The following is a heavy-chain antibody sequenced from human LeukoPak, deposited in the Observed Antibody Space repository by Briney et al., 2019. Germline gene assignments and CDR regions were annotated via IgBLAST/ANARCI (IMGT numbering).Heavy chain of an antibody. CDR1: GFTFSSYS. D-gene: IGHD5-18*01. Sequence: GGSLRLSCAASGFTFSSYSMNWVRQAPGKGLEWVAVISYDGSNKYYADSVKGRFTISRDNSKNTLYPQMNSLRAEDTAVYYCARGGRIQLWLAPFDYWGQGTLVTVSS. CDR3: ARGGRIQLWLAPFDY. CDR2: ISYDGSNK. J-gene: IGHJ4*02. V-gene: IGHV3-30*03.